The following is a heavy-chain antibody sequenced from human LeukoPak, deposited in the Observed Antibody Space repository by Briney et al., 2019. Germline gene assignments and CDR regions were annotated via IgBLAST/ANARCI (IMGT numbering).Heavy chain of an antibody. CDR1: GFTFSSYW. D-gene: IGHD3-9*01. CDR2: IKQDGSEK. CDR3: ASEGVYDILTGYSDY. V-gene: IGHV3-7*01. Sequence: GSLRLSCAASGFTFSSYWMSWVRQAPGKGLEWVANIKQDGSEKYYVDSVKGRFTISRDNAKNSLYLQMNSLRAEDTAVYYCASEGVYDILTGYSDYWGQGTLVTVSS. J-gene: IGHJ4*02.